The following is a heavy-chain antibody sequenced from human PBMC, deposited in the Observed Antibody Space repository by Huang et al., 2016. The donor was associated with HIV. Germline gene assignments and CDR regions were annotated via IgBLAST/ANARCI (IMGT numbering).Heavy chain of an antibody. CDR3: AREGITPSGTEVSGFDF. CDR1: GFSILIYY. D-gene: IGHD6-13*01. Sequence: QVQLVQSGAEVKKPGASVTISCKASGFSILIYYIHWVREAPGQGLEWMGIVNPSGGGADNAQKCKGRVTRTRDTSTRTLYMELSSLRSEDTAVYYCAREGITPSGTEVSGFDFWGQGTPVSVSS. J-gene: IGHJ5*01. CDR2: VNPSGGGA. V-gene: IGHV1-46*03.